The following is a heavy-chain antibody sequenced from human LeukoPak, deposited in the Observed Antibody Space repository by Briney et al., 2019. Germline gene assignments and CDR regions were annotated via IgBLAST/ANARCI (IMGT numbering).Heavy chain of an antibody. CDR3: ARHAAFADYQSHLTHFDY. V-gene: IGHV4-59*08. J-gene: IGHJ4*02. CDR2: INYSGST. CDR1: GGSISSYY. Sequence: KASETLSLTCTVSGGSISSYYWSWIRQPPGKGLEWIGYINYSGSTNYNLTLKSRVTISVDTSKNQFSLRLSSVTAADTALYYCARHAAFADYQSHLTHFDYWGQGTLVTVS. D-gene: IGHD4/OR15-4a*01.